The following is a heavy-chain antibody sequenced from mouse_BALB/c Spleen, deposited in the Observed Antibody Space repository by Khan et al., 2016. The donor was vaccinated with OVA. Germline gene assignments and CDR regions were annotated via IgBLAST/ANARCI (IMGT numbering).Heavy chain of an antibody. V-gene: IGHV9-2-1*01. Sequence: QVQLKQSGPELKKPGETVKISCKASGYTFTDYSMHWVKQAPGKGLKWMGWINTETGEPTYADDFKGRFAFSLETSATTAYLQINNLKNEDTATYFCSSRDFDTLDSWGQGTSVTVSS. CDR2: INTETGEP. CDR3: SSRDFDTLDS. J-gene: IGHJ4*01. CDR1: GYTFTDYS.